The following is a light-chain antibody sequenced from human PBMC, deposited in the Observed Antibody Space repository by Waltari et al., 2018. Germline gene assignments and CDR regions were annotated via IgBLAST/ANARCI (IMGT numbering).Light chain of an antibody. CDR3: MQGSLWPPT. J-gene: IGKJ4*01. Sequence: DVVLTQSPLSLPVTLGQPASISCRSSQGLVHSDGNTYLNWFHQRTGQSPRRLIYKVSHRDSGVPDTFSGSGSGTDFTLKISRVEAEDVGVYYCMQGSLWPPTFGAGTKVEIK. CDR1: QGLVHSDGNTY. CDR2: KVS. V-gene: IGKV2-30*02.